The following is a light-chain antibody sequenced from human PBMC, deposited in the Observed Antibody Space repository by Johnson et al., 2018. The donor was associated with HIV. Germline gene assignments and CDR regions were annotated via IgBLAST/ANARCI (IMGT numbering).Light chain of an antibody. CDR1: SSNIGNNY. J-gene: IGLJ1*01. Sequence: QSVLTQPPSVSAAPGQKVTISCSGSSSNIGNNYVSWFQQLPGTAPKLLIYENNKRPSGIPDRFSGSKSVTSATLGVTGTQTGDEADYYCGAWDSSLTTYVFGTGTTVTVL. CDR2: ENN. CDR3: GAWDSSLTTYV. V-gene: IGLV1-51*02.